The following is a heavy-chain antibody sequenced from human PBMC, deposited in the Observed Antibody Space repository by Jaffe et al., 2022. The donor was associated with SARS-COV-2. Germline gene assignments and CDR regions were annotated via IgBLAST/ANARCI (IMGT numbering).Heavy chain of an antibody. CDR3: ARVGVGSFDY. CDR2: ISSSSSTI. CDR1: GFTFSSYS. Sequence: EVQLVESGGGLVQPGGSLRLSCAASGFTFSSYSMIWVRRAPGKGLEWVSYISSSSSTIYYADSVKGRFTISRDNAKNSLYLQMNSLRAEDTAVYYCARVGVGSFDYWGQGTLVTVSS. V-gene: IGHV3-48*01. J-gene: IGHJ4*02. D-gene: IGHD1-26*01.